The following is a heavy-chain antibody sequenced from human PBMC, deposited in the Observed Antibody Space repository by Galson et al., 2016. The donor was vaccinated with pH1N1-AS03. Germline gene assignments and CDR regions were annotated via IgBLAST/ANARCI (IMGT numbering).Heavy chain of an antibody. Sequence: SLRLSCAVSGLSVAKNYMSWVRQAPGKGLEWVSSIYTGGDKFYTDSVRGRFTISRDDSKNTLYLQMNSLRAADTAMYYCARVDSSTYSDGWVPFDYWGQGTLVTVSS. V-gene: IGHV3-53*01. CDR1: GLSVAKNY. CDR3: ARVDSSTYSDGWVPFDY. CDR2: IYTGGDK. D-gene: IGHD5-24*01. J-gene: IGHJ4*02.